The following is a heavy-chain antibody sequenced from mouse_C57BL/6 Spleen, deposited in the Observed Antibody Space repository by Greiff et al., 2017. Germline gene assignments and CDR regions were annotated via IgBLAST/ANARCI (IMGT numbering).Heavy chain of an antibody. CDR2: IRLKSDNYAT. Sequence: DVQLQESGGGLVQPGGSMKLSCVASGFTFSNYWMNWVRQSPEKGLEWVAQIRLKSDNYATHYAESVKGRFTILRDDSKSSVYLQMNNLRAEDTGIYYCTGGFAYWGQGTLVTVSA. CDR1: GFTFSNYW. CDR3: TGGFAY. V-gene: IGHV6-3*01. J-gene: IGHJ3*01.